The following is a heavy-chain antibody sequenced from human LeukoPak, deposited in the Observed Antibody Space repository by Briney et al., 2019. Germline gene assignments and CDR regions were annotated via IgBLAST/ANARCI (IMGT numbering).Heavy chain of an antibody. D-gene: IGHD3-10*01. J-gene: IGHJ5*02. Sequence: SETLSLTCTVSGGSISSGGYYWSWIRQPPGKGLEWIGYIYHSGSTYYNPSLKSRVTISVDRSKNQFSLKLSSVTAADTAVYYCARDRRWYSYGSGNWFDPWGQGTLVTVSS. V-gene: IGHV4-30-2*01. CDR1: GGSISSGGYY. CDR2: IYHSGST. CDR3: ARDRRWYSYGSGNWFDP.